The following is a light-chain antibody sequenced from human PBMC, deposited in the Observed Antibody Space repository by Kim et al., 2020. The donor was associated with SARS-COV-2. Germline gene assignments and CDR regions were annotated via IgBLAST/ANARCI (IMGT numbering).Light chain of an antibody. Sequence: VYVYPGQTAIITCSGHKLEQKYASWYQQKPGQSPVLVIYQDTKRPSGIPERFSGSNSGNTATLTISGTQAMDEADYHCQAWDSHVVFGGGTQLTVL. V-gene: IGLV3-1*01. CDR3: QAWDSHVV. CDR2: QDT. CDR1: KLEQKY. J-gene: IGLJ2*01.